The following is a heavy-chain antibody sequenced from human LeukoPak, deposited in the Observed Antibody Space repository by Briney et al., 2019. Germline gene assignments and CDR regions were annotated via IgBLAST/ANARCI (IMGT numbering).Heavy chain of an antibody. CDR2: ISYDGNNK. CDR1: GFTFNNFG. CDR3: VKVFRSNSWSTPLDY. Sequence: PGGSLRLSCAASGFTFNNFGMHWVRQTPGKGPEWVAVISYDGNNKYYADSVKGRFAISRDSSKNTLYLQMNSLRAEDTAVYYCVKVFRSNSWSTPLDYWGQGTLVTVSS. D-gene: IGHD2-2*01. J-gene: IGHJ4*02. V-gene: IGHV3-30*18.